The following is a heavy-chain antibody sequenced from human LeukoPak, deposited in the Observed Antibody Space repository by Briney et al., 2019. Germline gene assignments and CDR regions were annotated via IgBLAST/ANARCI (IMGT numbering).Heavy chain of an antibody. Sequence: GGFPRLSCAASGFTFSSYWMHWVRQAPGKGLVWVSRVNPQGSGTSYTDSVKGRFTISRDNAKDALHLRMDNLRVEDTAVYYCARARWSSTGWFLGYWGQGTLVTVSS. D-gene: IGHD6-19*01. CDR2: VNPQGSGT. CDR3: ARARWSSTGWFLGY. CDR1: GFTFSSYW. V-gene: IGHV3-74*01. J-gene: IGHJ4*02.